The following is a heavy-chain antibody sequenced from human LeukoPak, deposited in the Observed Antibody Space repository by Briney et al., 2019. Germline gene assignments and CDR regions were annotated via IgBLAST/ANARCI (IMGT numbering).Heavy chain of an antibody. J-gene: IGHJ4*02. CDR2: ISSSSSYI. CDR3: AREWDNAPFDY. CDR1: GFTFSSYS. V-gene: IGHV3-21*01. D-gene: IGHD1/OR15-1a*01. Sequence: GGSLRLSCAASGFTFSSYSMNWVRQAPGKGLEWVSSISSSSSYIYYADSVKGRSTISRDNAKNSLYLQMNSLRAEDTAVYYCAREWDNAPFDYWGQGTLVTVSS.